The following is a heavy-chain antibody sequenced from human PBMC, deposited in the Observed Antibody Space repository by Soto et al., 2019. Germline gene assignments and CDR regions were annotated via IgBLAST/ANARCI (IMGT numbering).Heavy chain of an antibody. CDR3: GSVKYYYMDV. D-gene: IGHD3-16*01. CDR2: VGAYSSDT. J-gene: IGHJ6*03. CDR1: GDSLSYSG. Sequence: QLQLEQSGGEVKKPGASMKVSCKASGDSLSYSGVTWVRQAPGQGLEWMGWVGAYSSDTRYSQKFQGRVTVSADTSTATAYMEPRNLRSDDTATYYCGSVKYYYMDVWGTGTTVTVSS. V-gene: IGHV1-18*01.